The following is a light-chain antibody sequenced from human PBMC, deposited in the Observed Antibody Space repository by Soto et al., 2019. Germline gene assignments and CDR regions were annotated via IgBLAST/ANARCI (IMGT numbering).Light chain of an antibody. J-gene: IGLJ1*01. CDR2: EVS. CDR1: SSDVGGYNY. Sequence: QSALTQPASVSGSPGQSITISCTGTSSDVGGYNYVSWSQQHPGKAPKLMIYEVSNRPSGVSNRSSGSKSGNTASLTISGLQAEDEADYYCSSYTTTNTYVFGNGTKVTVL. CDR3: SSYTTTNTYV. V-gene: IGLV2-14*01.